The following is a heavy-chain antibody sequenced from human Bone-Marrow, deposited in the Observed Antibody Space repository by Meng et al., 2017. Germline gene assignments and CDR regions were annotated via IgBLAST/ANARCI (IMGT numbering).Heavy chain of an antibody. D-gene: IGHD6-6*01. CDR3: ASSIAARSGFDY. J-gene: IGHJ4*02. Sequence: GESLKISCAASGVTFSSYWMSWVRQAPGKGLEWVANIKQDGSEKYYVDSVKGRFTISRDNAENSLYLQMNSLRAEDTAVYYCASSIAARSGFDYWGQGTLVTFSS. V-gene: IGHV3-7*01. CDR1: GVTFSSYW. CDR2: IKQDGSEK.